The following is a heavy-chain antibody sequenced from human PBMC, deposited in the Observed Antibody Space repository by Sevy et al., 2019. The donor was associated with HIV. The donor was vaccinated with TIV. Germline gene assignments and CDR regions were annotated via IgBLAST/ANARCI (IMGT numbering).Heavy chain of an antibody. D-gene: IGHD3-10*01. CDR2: ISYDGSNK. Sequence: GGSPRLSCAASGFTFSSYAMHWVRQAPGKGLEWVAVISYDGSNKYYTDSVKGRFTISRDNSKNTLYLQMNSLRAEDTAVYYCARRFGGYSDAFDIWGQGTMVTVSS. CDR1: GFTFSSYA. CDR3: ARRFGGYSDAFDI. J-gene: IGHJ3*02. V-gene: IGHV3-30-3*01.